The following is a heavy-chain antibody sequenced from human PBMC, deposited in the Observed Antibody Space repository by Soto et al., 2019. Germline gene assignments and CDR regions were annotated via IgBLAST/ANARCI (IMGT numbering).Heavy chain of an antibody. V-gene: IGHV4-31*03. CDR3: ARENSSGYYY. J-gene: IGHJ4*02. D-gene: IGHD3-22*01. CDR1: VGPISSGGYS. Sequence: QVQLQESGPGLVKPSQTLSLTCTFPVGPISSGGYSWSWFRQHQGKGLEWIGYFYYMGSTYYNPSLKSRVTISVDTSKNQFSLKLSSVTAADTAVYYCARENSSGYYYWGQGTLVTVSS. CDR2: FYYMGST.